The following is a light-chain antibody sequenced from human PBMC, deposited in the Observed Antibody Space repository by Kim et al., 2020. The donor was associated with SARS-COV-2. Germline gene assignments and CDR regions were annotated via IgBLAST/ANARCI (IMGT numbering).Light chain of an antibody. V-gene: IGLV3-21*04. CDR2: YDS. Sequence: APGKNIRSTGGGNNIGSNNVHWYQQQPGQAPALVMYYDSDRPSGIPERFSGSNSGNTAALTISRVEAGDEANYYCQVWDSTSDHPVFGGGTQLTVL. J-gene: IGLJ3*02. CDR3: QVWDSTSDHPV. CDR1: NIGSNN.